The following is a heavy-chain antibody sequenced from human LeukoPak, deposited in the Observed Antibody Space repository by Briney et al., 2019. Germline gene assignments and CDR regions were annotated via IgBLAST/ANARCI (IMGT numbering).Heavy chain of an antibody. CDR3: ARDSNDYVWGTYPYYFDY. Sequence: SETLSLTCAVYGGSFSGYYWSWIRQPPGKGLEWIGEINHSGSTNYNPSLKSRVTISVDTSKNHFSLKLSSVTAADTAVYYCARDSNDYVWGTYPYYFDYWGQGTLVTVSS. CDR2: INHSGST. D-gene: IGHD3-16*01. V-gene: IGHV4-34*01. CDR1: GGSFSGYY. J-gene: IGHJ4*02.